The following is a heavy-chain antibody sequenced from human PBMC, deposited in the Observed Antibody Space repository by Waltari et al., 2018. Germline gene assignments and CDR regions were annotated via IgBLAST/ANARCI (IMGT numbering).Heavy chain of an antibody. Sequence: QVQLVQSGAEVKKPGASVKVSCKASGYTFTGYYMHWVRQAPGQGLEWMGWNNPYMGGTNYAQKFQGRVTMTRDTSISTAYMELSRLRSNDTAVYYCARTQSSSPPRFDYWGQGTLVTVSS. CDR3: ARTQSSSPPRFDY. D-gene: IGHD6-6*01. CDR1: GYTFTGYY. J-gene: IGHJ4*02. V-gene: IGHV1-2*02. CDR2: NNPYMGGT.